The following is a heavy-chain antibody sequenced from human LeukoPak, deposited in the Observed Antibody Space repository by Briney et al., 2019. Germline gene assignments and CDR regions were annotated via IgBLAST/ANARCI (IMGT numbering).Heavy chain of an antibody. J-gene: IGHJ5*02. V-gene: IGHV1-69*06. CDR2: IIPIFGTA. CDR1: GGTFSSYA. CDR3: ARGITMVRGVMYNWFDP. Sequence: SVKVSCKASGGTFSSYAISWVRQAPGQGLEWMGGIIPIFGTANYAQKFQGRVTITADKSTSTAYMELSSQRSEDTAVYYCARGITMVRGVMYNWFDPWGQGTLVTVSS. D-gene: IGHD3-10*01.